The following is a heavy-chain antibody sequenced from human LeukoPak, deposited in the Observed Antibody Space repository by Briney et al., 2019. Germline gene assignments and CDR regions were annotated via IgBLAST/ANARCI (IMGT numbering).Heavy chain of an antibody. J-gene: IGHJ4*02. CDR3: ARETGGSFEYFDY. CDR2: INPSSGGT. CDR1: GYSFTSYY. Sequence: GASVKVSCKASGYSFTSYYIHWVRQAPGQGLEWMGRINPSSGGTNYAQEFQGRVTMTRDTSITTAYMGLSSLRSDDTAVYYCARETGGSFEYFDYWGQGTLVTVSS. V-gene: IGHV1-2*06. D-gene: IGHD7-27*01.